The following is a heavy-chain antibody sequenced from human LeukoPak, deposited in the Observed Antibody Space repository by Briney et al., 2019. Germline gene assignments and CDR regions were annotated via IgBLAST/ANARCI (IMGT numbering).Heavy chain of an antibody. D-gene: IGHD3-22*01. J-gene: IGHJ4*02. CDR3: ARLDEGFYYDGYGYNF. Sequence: GESLKISCKGSGYRFGDYRLAWVRQMPGKGLEWMGIIYPGDSETTYSPSFQGHVTISADKSVTTAYLQWSSLKPSDTAIYYCARLDEGFYYDGYGYNFWGQGTLVTVSS. CDR1: GYRFGDYR. V-gene: IGHV5-51*01. CDR2: IYPGDSET.